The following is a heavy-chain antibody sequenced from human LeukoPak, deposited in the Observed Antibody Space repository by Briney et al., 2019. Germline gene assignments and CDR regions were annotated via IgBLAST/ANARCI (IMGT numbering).Heavy chain of an antibody. CDR3: AREGRYCSSTRCYWGTGLYNWFDP. V-gene: IGHV4-61*02. D-gene: IGHD2-2*01. CDR2: IYTSGST. Sequence: PSETLSLTCTVSGGSVSSGSYYWSWIRQPAGKGLEWIGRIYTSGSTNYNPSLKSRVTISVDTSKNQFSLKLSSVTAADTAVYYCAREGRYCSSTRCYWGTGLYNWFDPWGQGTLVTVSS. CDR1: GGSVSSGSYY. J-gene: IGHJ5*02.